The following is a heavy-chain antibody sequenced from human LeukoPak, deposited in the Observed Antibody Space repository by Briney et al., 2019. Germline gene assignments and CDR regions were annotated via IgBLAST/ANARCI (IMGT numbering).Heavy chain of an antibody. CDR2: IRYDGSKK. CDR1: GFTFSNYG. D-gene: IGHD3-22*01. CDR3: ARSYDSSGYYWRGPFDY. Sequence: GGSLRLSCAASGFTFSNYGMHWVRQAPGKGLEWVAFIRYDGSKKYYADSVKGRFTISRDNSKNTLYLQMNSLRAEDTTVYYCARSYDSSGYYWRGPFDYWGQGALVTVSS. V-gene: IGHV3-30*02. J-gene: IGHJ4*02.